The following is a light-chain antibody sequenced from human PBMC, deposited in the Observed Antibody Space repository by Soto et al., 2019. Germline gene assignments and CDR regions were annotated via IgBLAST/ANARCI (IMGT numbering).Light chain of an antibody. CDR2: DSS. J-gene: IGKJ3*01. CDR1: QSVSRA. Sequence: DIVLTQSPATLSVSPGESASLSCRASQSVSRALAWYQHVPGQAPRLLIYDSSTRATGVPARFSGSGSGTRFTLTISSLQSEDFAVYYCQQYGTSPVTFGPGTKVDIK. CDR3: QQYGTSPVT. V-gene: IGKV3-15*01.